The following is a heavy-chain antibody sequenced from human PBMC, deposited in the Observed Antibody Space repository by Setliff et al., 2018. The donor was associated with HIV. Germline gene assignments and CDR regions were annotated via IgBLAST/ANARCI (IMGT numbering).Heavy chain of an antibody. CDR1: GGSINSYY. CDR3: ARDQGNPPSRGDI. CDR2: ISYSGST. J-gene: IGHJ3*02. V-gene: IGHV4-59*12. Sequence: SETLSLTCTVSGGSINSYYWSWIRQPPGKGLEWIGYISYSGSTNYNPSLKSRVTLSVKTSKNQFSLKLSSVTAADTAVYYCARDQGNPPSRGDIWGQGTMVTVSS.